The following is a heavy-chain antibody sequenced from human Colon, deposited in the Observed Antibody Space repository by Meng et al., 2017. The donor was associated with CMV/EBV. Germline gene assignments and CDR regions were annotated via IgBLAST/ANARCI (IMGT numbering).Heavy chain of an antibody. Sequence: TVSCKASGYTFTTYHMHWVRQAPGQGLEWMGWINTNSGNPAYAQGLSGRFAFSLDTSVSTAYLQISSVKAEDTAIYYCATSLGAGAWGQGTLVTVSS. D-gene: IGHD3-16*01. CDR2: INTNSGNP. V-gene: IGHV7-4-1*02. J-gene: IGHJ5*02. CDR1: GYTFTTYH. CDR3: ATSLGAGA.